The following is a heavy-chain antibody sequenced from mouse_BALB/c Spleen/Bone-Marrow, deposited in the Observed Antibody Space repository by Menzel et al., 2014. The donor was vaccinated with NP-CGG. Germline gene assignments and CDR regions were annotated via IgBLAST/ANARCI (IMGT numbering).Heavy chain of an antibody. D-gene: IGHD1-1*01. CDR3: ARAYYYGSSYYVMDY. Sequence: VTLKESGTELVKPGASVKLSCTASGFNIKDTYMHWVKQRPEQGLEWIGRIDPANGNTRYDPKFQGKATITADTSSNTAYLQLTSLTSEDTAVYYCARAYYYGSSYYVMDYWGQGTSVTVSS. V-gene: IGHV14-3*02. J-gene: IGHJ4*01. CDR2: IDPANGNT. CDR1: GFNIKDTY.